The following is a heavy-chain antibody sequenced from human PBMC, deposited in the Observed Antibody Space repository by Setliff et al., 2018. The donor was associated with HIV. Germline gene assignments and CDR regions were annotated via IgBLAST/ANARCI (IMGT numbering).Heavy chain of an antibody. CDR3: ATRLSGYTSYYFDQ. CDR2: FDPEYDKT. V-gene: IGHV1-24*01. D-gene: IGHD5-12*01. Sequence: ASVKVSCKVSGYTLTELSIHWVRQAPGKGLEWMGGFDPEYDKTFYAQKFQGRVTMSEDTSTDTAYMELTSLRSEDTAVYFCATRLSGYTSYYFDQWGQGTLVTVSS. CDR1: GYTLTELS. J-gene: IGHJ4*02.